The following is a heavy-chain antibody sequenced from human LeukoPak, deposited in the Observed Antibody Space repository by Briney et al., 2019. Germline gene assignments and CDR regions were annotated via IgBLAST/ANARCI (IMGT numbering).Heavy chain of an antibody. CDR3: AREGVIDTMIVGYYFDY. CDR2: INPNGGGT. CDR1: GYTFTGYY. D-gene: IGHD3-22*01. Sequence: ASVKVSCKASGYTFTGYYMHWVRQAPGQGLEWMGWINPNGGGTKYAQRFQDRVTMTRDTSISTAYMELSGLRSDDTAVYFCAREGVIDTMIVGYYFDYWGQGTLVTVSS. J-gene: IGHJ4*02. V-gene: IGHV1-2*02.